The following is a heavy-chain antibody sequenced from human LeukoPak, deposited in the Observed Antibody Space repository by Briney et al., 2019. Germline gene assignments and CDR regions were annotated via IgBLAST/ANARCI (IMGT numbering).Heavy chain of an antibody. D-gene: IGHD3-22*01. CDR1: GFTFSSYS. J-gene: IGHJ4*02. Sequence: GGSLRLSCAASGFTFSSYSMNWARQAPGKGLEWVSYISSSSSTIYYADSVKGRFTISRDNAKNSLYLQMNSLRAEDTAVYYCARNRGSGYYDYWGQGTLVTVSS. V-gene: IGHV3-48*01. CDR2: ISSSSSTI. CDR3: ARNRGSGYYDY.